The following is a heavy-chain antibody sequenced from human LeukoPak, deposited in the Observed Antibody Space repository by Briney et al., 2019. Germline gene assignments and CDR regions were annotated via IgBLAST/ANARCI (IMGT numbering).Heavy chain of an antibody. CDR3: AKDSGYYGDVN. J-gene: IGHJ4*02. CDR1: GFTFSSYA. V-gene: IGHV3-23*01. Sequence: HPGGSLRLSCAASGFTFSSYAMSWVRQAPGKGLEWVSAISGIGGSTYYADSVKGRFTISRDNSKNTLYLQMNSLRAEDTAVYYCAKDSGYYGDVNWGQGTLVTVSS. CDR2: ISGIGGST. D-gene: IGHD3-22*01.